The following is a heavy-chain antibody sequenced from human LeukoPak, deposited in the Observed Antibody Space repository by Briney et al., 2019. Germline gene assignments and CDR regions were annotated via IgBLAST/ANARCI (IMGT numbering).Heavy chain of an antibody. CDR1: GFTFSSYG. D-gene: IGHD3-22*01. V-gene: IGHV3-23*01. J-gene: IGHJ3*02. CDR3: ARGGMIVVVITAFDI. CDR2: ISGSGGST. Sequence: PGGSLRLSCAASGFTFSSYGMSWVRQAPGKGLEWVSAISGSGGSTYYADSVKGRFTISRDDPKNTLHPQMNSLRAEDTAVYYCARGGMIVVVITAFDIWGQGTMVTVSS.